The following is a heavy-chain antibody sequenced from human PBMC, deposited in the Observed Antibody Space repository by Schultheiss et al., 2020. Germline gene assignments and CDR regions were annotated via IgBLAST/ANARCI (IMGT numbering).Heavy chain of an antibody. CDR2: IYYSGST. CDR1: GGSISSYY. J-gene: IGHJ4*02. CDR3: ARGSADGYEDY. V-gene: IGHV4-59*12. Sequence: SETLSLTCTVSGGSISSYYWSWIRQPPGKGLEWIGYIYYSGSTNYNPSLKSRVTMSVDTSKNQFSLKLTSVTAADTAVYYCARGSADGYEDYWGQGTLVTVSS. D-gene: IGHD5-12*01.